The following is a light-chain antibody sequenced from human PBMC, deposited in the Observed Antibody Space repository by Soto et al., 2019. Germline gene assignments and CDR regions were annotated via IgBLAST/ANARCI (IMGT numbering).Light chain of an antibody. CDR2: GNI. CDR1: SSNIGAGYD. J-gene: IGLJ2*01. CDR3: QSYDSSLSDSYVV. Sequence: QSVLTQPPSVSGAPGQRVTISCTGSSSNIGAGYDVHWYQQRPGTAPKLLIFGNINRPSGVPDRFSGSKSGTSASLAITGLQAEDEGDYYCQSYDSSLSDSYVVFGGGTKLTVL. V-gene: IGLV1-40*01.